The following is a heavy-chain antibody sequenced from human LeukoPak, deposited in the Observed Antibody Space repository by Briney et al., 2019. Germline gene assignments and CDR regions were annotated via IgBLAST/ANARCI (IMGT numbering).Heavy chain of an antibody. Sequence: PSETLSLTCTVSGGSISSYYWSWIRQPPGKGLEWIGYIYYSGSTNYNPSLKRRVTISVDTSKNQFSLKLSSVTAADTAVYYCARERAPYYYDSSGLFDYWGQGTLVTVSS. CDR3: ARERAPYYYDSSGLFDY. CDR1: GGSISSYY. J-gene: IGHJ4*02. CDR2: IYYSGST. D-gene: IGHD3-22*01. V-gene: IGHV4-59*01.